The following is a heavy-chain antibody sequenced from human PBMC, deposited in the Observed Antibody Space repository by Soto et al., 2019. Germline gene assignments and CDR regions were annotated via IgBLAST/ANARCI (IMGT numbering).Heavy chain of an antibody. V-gene: IGHV2-5*01. D-gene: IGHD3-22*01. CDR2: IYWNDDK. Sequence: QITLKESGPTLVKPTQTLTLTCTFSGFSLSTSGVGVGWIRQPPGKALEWLALIYWNDDKRYSPSLKSRLTNPKDPPKNQVVLTMPNMAPLDTATYYWAQSPRDSSGSGGYLDSGGKETLFPVSP. CDR1: GFSLSTSGVG. J-gene: IGHJ4*02. CDR3: AQSPRDSSGSGGYLDS.